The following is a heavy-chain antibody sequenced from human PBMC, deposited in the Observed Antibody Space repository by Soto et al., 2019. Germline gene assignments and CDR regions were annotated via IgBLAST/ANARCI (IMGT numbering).Heavy chain of an antibody. J-gene: IGHJ6*02. CDR1: GFTFISYW. Sequence: EVQLVESGGGLVRPGGSLRLSCADSGFTFISYWMHWVRQSPVKGLVWVSHINSDGSGISYADSVKGRFTISRDNAKNTLYMQMNSLISESTVVYYCARDGEDVDSSGSPYYYGMDVWCQGTKVTVS. CDR2: INSDGSGI. V-gene: IGHV3-74*01. CDR3: ARDGEDVDSSGSPYYYGMDV. D-gene: IGHD3-22*01.